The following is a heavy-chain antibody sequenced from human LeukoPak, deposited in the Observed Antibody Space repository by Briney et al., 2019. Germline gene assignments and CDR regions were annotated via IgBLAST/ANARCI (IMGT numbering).Heavy chain of an antibody. CDR3: ARDRGRPPYYYDSSGQFDP. V-gene: IGHV4-31*03. CDR2: IYYSGST. CDR1: GGSISSGGYY. Sequence: PSQTLSLTCTVSGGSISSGGYYWSWIRQHPGKGLEWIGYIYYSGSTYYNPSLKSRVTISVDTSKNQFSLKLSSVTAADTAVYYCARDRGRPPYYYDSSGQFDPWGQGTLVTVSS. D-gene: IGHD3-22*01. J-gene: IGHJ5*02.